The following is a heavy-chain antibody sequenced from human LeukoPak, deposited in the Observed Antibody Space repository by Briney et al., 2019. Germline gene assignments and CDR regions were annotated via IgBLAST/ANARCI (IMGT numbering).Heavy chain of an antibody. CDR3: VKSADDSYGPTFDY. CDR1: GFTFSSYA. D-gene: IGHD5-18*01. Sequence: PGGSLRLSCSASGFTFSSYAMHWVRQAPGKGLEYVSAISSNGGSTYYADSVKGRFTISRDNSKITLYLQMSSLRAEDTAVYYCVKSADDSYGPTFDYWGQGTLVTVSS. CDR2: ISSNGGST. V-gene: IGHV3-64D*06. J-gene: IGHJ4*02.